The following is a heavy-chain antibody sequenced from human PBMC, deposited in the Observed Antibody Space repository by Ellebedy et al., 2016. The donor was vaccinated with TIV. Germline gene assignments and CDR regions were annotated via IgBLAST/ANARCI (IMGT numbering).Heavy chain of an antibody. V-gene: IGHV3-7*01. Sequence: GESLKISCAASGFTFSSYWMSWVRQAPGEGLEWVANIKYDLSQTYYLDSVKGRFTISGDNAKNSLYLHMNSLRAEDTALYYCARGPAGYNAGKHDFWGQGTLVVVS. CDR1: GFTFSSYW. D-gene: IGHD1-14*01. CDR2: IKYDLSQT. CDR3: ARGPAGYNAGKHDF. J-gene: IGHJ4*02.